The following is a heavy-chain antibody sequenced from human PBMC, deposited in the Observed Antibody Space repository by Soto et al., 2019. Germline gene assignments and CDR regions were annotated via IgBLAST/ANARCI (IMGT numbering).Heavy chain of an antibody. CDR3: ATLRGSIAARPPGY. V-gene: IGHV1-46*01. J-gene: IGHJ4*02. CDR1: GYTFTSYY. Sequence: GASVKVSCKASGYTFTSYYMHWVRQTPGQGLEWMGIINPSGGSTSYAQKFQGRVTMTRDTSTSTVYMELSSVTAADTAVYYCATLRGSIAARPPGYWGQGTLVTVSS. CDR2: INPSGGST. D-gene: IGHD6-6*01.